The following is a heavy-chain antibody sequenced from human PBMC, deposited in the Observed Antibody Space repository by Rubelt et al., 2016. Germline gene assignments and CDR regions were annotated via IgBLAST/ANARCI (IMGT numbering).Heavy chain of an antibody. CDR3: AKKTTVTLDY. CDR1: NYA. D-gene: IGHD4-17*01. CDR2: LSGSGGDT. J-gene: IGHJ4*02. V-gene: IGHV3-23*01. Sequence: NYAMNWVRQAPGKGLEWVSALSGSGGDTFHADSVKGRFTISRDNSKNTLYLQMDSLRAEDTAVYYCAKKTTVTLDYWGQGTLVTVSS.